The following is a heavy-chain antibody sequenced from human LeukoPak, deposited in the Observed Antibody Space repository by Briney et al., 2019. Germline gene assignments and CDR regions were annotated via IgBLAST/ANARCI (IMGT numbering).Heavy chain of an antibody. Sequence: GGSLRLSCAASGFAFSDYSMNWVRRAPGKGLEWVSYISSSDNTIHYADSVKGRFTISRDNAKNSLYLEMNSLRDEDTAVYYCARVHRGYSYGRLDYWSQGTLVTVSS. CDR2: ISSSDNTI. CDR3: ARVHRGYSYGRLDY. J-gene: IGHJ4*02. V-gene: IGHV3-48*02. CDR1: GFAFSDYS. D-gene: IGHD5-18*01.